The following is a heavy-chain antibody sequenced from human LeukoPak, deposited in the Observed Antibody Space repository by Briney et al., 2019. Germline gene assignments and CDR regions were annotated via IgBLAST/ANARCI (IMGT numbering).Heavy chain of an antibody. CDR2: IYHSGST. V-gene: IGHV4-4*02. CDR3: AREEAAARFDY. J-gene: IGHJ4*02. D-gene: IGHD2-2*01. Sequence: SETLSLTCAVSGGSISSTNWWSWVRQPPGKGLEWIGEIYHSGSTNYNPSLKSRVTISVDKPKNQFSLKLTSVTAADTAVYYCAREEAAARFDYWGQGTLVTVSS. CDR1: GGSISSTNW.